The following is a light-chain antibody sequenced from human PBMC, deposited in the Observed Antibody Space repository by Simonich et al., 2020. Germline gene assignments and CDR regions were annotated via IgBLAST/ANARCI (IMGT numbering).Light chain of an antibody. CDR3: MQGIHSIT. CDR2: EVS. J-gene: IGKJ5*01. V-gene: IGKV2-29*02. Sequence: DIVMTQTTLSLSVTPGQPASISCKSSQSLLHSDGKTYLYWYLQKPGQSPPLLIYEVSCRFSGVPDRFSGSGSGTDFTLKISRVEAEDVGVYYCMQGIHSITFGQGTRLEIK. CDR1: QSLLHSDGKTY.